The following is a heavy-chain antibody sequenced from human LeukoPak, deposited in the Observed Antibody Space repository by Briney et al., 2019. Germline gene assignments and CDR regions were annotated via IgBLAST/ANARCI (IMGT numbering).Heavy chain of an antibody. D-gene: IGHD3-22*01. CDR2: ISYDGDNE. Sequence: GGSLRLSCAASGFSFSSFAMHWVRQAPGKGLEWVAVISYDGDNEFYADSVKGRFTISRDNSKNTLYLQMNSLRAEDTAVYYCAREAYYDSSGYYYLYNWFDPWGQGTLVTVSS. CDR1: GFSFSSFA. J-gene: IGHJ5*02. CDR3: AREAYYDSSGYYYLYNWFDP. V-gene: IGHV3-30*04.